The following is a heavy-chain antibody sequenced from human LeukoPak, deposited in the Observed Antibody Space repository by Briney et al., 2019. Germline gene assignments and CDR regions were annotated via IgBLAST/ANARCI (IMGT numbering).Heavy chain of an antibody. CDR3: AKDRLDYYDSSGYYFDY. V-gene: IGHV3-23*01. CDR1: GFTFDSYG. D-gene: IGHD3-22*01. CDR2: ISGSGVYT. J-gene: IGHJ4*02. Sequence: GSLRLSCAASGFTFDSYGMNWVRQAPGKGLEWVSGISGSGVYTYYADSVKGRFTISRDNSKNTLYLQMNSLRAEDTAVYYCAKDRLDYYDSSGYYFDYWDQGTLVTVSS.